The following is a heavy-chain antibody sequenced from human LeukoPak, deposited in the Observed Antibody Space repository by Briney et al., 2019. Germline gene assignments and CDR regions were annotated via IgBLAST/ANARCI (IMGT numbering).Heavy chain of an antibody. V-gene: IGHV3-7*01. CDR2: IKQDGSEK. CDR1: GFTFSSYW. CDR3: ARGGSYGRIDY. D-gene: IGHD5-18*01. Sequence: GGSLRLSCAASGFTFSSYWMSWVRQAPGKGLEWVANIKQDGSEKYYVDSVKGRFTISRGNAKNSLYLQMNSLRAEDTAVYYCARGGSYGRIDYWGQGTLVTVSS. J-gene: IGHJ4*02.